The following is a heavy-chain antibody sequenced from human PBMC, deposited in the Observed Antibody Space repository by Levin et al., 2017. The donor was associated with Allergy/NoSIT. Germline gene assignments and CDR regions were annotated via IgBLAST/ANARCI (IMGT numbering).Heavy chain of an antibody. Sequence: GGSLRLSCAASGFTFSSYAMHWVRQAPGKGLEWVAVISYDGSNKYYADSVKGRFTISRDNSKNTLYLQMNSLRAEDTAVYYCARARSSGPPGGFDYWGQGTLVTVSS. CDR2: ISYDGSNK. CDR3: ARARSSGPPGGFDY. V-gene: IGHV3-30*04. CDR1: GFTFSSYA. D-gene: IGHD6-19*01. J-gene: IGHJ4*02.